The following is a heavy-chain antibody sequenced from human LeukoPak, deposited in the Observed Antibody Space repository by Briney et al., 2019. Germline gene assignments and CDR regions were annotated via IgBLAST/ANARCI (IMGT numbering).Heavy chain of an antibody. CDR3: ARSAVARNNWFDP. V-gene: IGHV4-61*08. J-gene: IGHJ5*02. D-gene: IGHD6-19*01. CDR2: IYYSGST. CDR1: GGSISSGGYY. Sequence: SETLSLTCTVSGGSISSGGYYWSWIRQHPGKGLEWIGYIYYSGSTNYNPSLKSRVTISVDTSKNQFSLKLSSVTAADTAVYYCARSAVARNNWFDPWGQGTLVTVSS.